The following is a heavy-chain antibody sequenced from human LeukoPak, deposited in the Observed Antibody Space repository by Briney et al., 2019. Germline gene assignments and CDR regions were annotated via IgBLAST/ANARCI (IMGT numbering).Heavy chain of an antibody. D-gene: IGHD1-26*01. CDR2: IYYSGGT. V-gene: IGHV4-59*01. CDR3: ARDQVGGTWYFDL. CDR1: GGSISSYY. J-gene: IGHJ2*01. Sequence: PSETLSLTCTVSGGSISSYYWNWIRQPPGKGLEWIGDIYYSGGTNYNPSLKSRVTILVDTSKNQFSLKLSSVTAADTAVNYCARDQVGGTWYFDLWGRGTLVTVSS.